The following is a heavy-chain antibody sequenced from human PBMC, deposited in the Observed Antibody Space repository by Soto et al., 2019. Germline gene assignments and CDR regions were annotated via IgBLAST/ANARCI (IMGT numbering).Heavy chain of an antibody. D-gene: IGHD6-6*01. V-gene: IGHV1-2*02. Sequence: QVQLVQSGAEVEKPGASVEVSCKASGYTFTGYVIHWVRQAPGQGLVWMGWVNPNSGGINYGQKFQGRVTMTRDTSISTAYMELSSLRADDTAVYDCARSVSTISARPDYWGQGTLVTVSS. CDR2: VNPNSGGI. CDR3: ARSVSTISARPDY. CDR1: GYTFTGYV. J-gene: IGHJ4*02.